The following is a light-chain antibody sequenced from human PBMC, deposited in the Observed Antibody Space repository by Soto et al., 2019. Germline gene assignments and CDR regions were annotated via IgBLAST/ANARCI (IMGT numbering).Light chain of an antibody. Sequence: EIVLTQSPGTLSLSPGERATLSCRASQSVSSSYLAWYQQQPGQAPRLLIYGASSSATGSPDRFSGSGSGTDFTLTISRLEPEDFAVYYCQQYGHSPWTFGQGTKVEIK. J-gene: IGKJ1*01. CDR1: QSVSSSY. CDR2: GAS. V-gene: IGKV3-20*01. CDR3: QQYGHSPWT.